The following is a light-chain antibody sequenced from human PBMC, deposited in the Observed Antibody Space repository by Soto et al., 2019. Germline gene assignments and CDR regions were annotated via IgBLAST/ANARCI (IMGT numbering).Light chain of an antibody. CDR1: QSVSSY. CDR3: QQYYNWPRT. CDR2: GAS. Sequence: EIVLTQSPGTLSLSPGVRATLSCRASQSVSSYLAWYQQKPGKAPRLLFYGASTGATGLPARFSGSGSGTEFTLTINSLQAEDCAVYYCQQYYNWPRTFGQGTRLEIK. V-gene: IGKV3-15*01. J-gene: IGKJ5*01.